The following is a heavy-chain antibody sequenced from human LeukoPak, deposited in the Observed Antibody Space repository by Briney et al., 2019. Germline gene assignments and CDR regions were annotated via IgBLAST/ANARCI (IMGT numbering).Heavy chain of an antibody. D-gene: IGHD3-10*01. CDR3: AKDSYGSGSYYRYFDY. V-gene: IGHV3-30*02. Sequence: GGSLRLSCAASGFTFSSYNMHWVRQAPGKGLEWVAYIQFDGSDNSYADSVKGRFTISRDNSKNTVYLQMNSLRTEDTALYCCAKDSYGSGSYYRYFDYWGQGTLVTVSS. CDR1: GFTFSSYN. J-gene: IGHJ4*02. CDR2: IQFDGSDN.